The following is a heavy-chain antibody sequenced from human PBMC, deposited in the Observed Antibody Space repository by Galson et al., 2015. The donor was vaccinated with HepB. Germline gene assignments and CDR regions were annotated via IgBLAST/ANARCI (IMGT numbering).Heavy chain of an antibody. Sequence: SVKVSCKASGYTFTGYYMHWVRQAPGQGLEWMGWINPNSGGTNYAQKLQGRVTMTRDTSISTAYMELSRLRSDDTAVYYCARGGSSSYYYYYMDVWGKGTTVTVSS. CDR1: GYTFTGYY. D-gene: IGHD6-6*01. CDR2: INPNSGGT. J-gene: IGHJ6*03. CDR3: ARGGSSSYYYYYMDV. V-gene: IGHV1-2*02.